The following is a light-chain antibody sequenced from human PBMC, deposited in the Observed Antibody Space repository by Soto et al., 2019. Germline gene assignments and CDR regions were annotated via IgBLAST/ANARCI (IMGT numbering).Light chain of an antibody. V-gene: IGLV2-14*01. J-gene: IGLJ1*01. CDR1: SSDVGGYNY. CDR2: EVS. CDR3: SSYTSSSTRV. Sequence: SALTQPASVSGSPGRSITISCTGTSSDVGGYNYVSWYQQHPGKAPKLMIYEVSNRPSGVSNRLSGSKSGNTASPTISGLQAEDEADYYCSSYTSSSTRVFGTGTKVTVL.